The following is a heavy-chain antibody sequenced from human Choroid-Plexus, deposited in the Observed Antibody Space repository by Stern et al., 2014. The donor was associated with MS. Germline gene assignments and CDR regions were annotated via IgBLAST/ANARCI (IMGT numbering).Heavy chain of an antibody. Sequence: VQLVESGGGVVKPGRPLRLSCVGSGFTLGSCAMHWVRQAPGKGLAWVAGVAYDGSNKYYADSVKGRFTISRDNSQNTLYMQMSSLSPEDTAVYYCAKDRQYLTYFFDHWGQGSLVTVSS. CDR3: AKDRQYLTYFFDH. D-gene: IGHD2/OR15-2a*01. V-gene: IGHV3-30*18. J-gene: IGHJ5*02. CDR2: VAYDGSNK. CDR1: GFTLGSCA.